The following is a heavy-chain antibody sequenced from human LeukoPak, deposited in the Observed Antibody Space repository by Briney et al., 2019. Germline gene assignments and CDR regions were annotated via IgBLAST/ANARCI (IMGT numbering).Heavy chain of an antibody. Sequence: GASVNVSCKASGYTFTSYDINWVRQAHGQGLEWMGWINPVTGKTGYAQKFQGRVTVTSNSSINTAYMDLSGLRSEDTAVYFCARRYTYGSDFDHWGQGTLVTVSS. J-gene: IGHJ4*02. D-gene: IGHD5-18*01. CDR3: ARRYTYGSDFDH. CDR1: GYTFTSYD. V-gene: IGHV1-8*01. CDR2: INPVTGKT.